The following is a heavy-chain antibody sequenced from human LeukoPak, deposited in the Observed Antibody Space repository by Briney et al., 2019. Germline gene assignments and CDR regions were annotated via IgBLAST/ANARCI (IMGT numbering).Heavy chain of an antibody. V-gene: IGHV1-18*01. CDR3: ARANFLYCSSSTCLFDY. CDR2: ISAYNGNT. Sequence: ASVKVSCKASGYTFTSYGISWVRQAPGQGLEGIGWISAYNGNTKYAQKLQGKVTMTTDTSTSTAYMELRSLRSDDTAVYYCARANFLYCSSSTCLFDYWGQGTLVTVSS. CDR1: GYTFTSYG. D-gene: IGHD2-2*01. J-gene: IGHJ4*02.